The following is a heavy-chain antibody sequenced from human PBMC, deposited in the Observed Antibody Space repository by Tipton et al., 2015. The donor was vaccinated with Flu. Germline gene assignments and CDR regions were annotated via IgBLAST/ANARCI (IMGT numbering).Heavy chain of an antibody. CDR1: GFTFSSSA. Sequence: SLRLSCAASGFTFSSSAMHWVRQAPGKGPEWVSVISYDGSNKYYGESVKGRFTISRDNSKNTLYLQMNNLRADDTAVYYCARGRTGGWYWDYFDYWGQGTLVAVSS. CDR3: ARGRTGGWYWDYFDY. J-gene: IGHJ4*02. CDR2: ISYDGSNK. V-gene: IGHV3-30*03. D-gene: IGHD6-19*01.